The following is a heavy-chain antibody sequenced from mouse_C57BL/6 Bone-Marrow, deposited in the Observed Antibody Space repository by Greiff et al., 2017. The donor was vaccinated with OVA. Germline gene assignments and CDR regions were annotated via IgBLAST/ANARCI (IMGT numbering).Heavy chain of an antibody. CDR3: ARVPHYFDY. V-gene: IGHV1-19*01. D-gene: IGHD5-1*01. Sequence: VQLQQSGPVLVKPGASVKMSCKASGYTFTDSYMNWVKQSHGKSLEWIGVINPYNGGTSYNQKFKGKATLTVDKSSSTAYMELNSLTSEDSAVYYCARVPHYFDYWGQGTTLTVSS. CDR2: INPYNGGT. CDR1: GYTFTDSY. J-gene: IGHJ2*01.